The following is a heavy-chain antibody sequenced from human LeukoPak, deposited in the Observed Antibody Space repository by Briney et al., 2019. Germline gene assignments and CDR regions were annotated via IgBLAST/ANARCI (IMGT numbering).Heavy chain of an antibody. Sequence: GGSLRLSCAVSGFTFSSYWMHWVRQAPGKGLVWVSRIKSDGSTTSYADSVKGRFTISRDNAKNIVYLQMNGLRVEDTGLYYCARDLAYSSSWYYFDYWGQGTLVTVSS. CDR3: ARDLAYSSSWYYFDY. CDR1: GFTFSSYW. D-gene: IGHD6-13*01. CDR2: IKSDGSTT. J-gene: IGHJ4*02. V-gene: IGHV3-74*01.